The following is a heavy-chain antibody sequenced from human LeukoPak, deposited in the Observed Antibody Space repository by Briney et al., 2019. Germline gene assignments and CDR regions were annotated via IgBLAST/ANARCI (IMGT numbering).Heavy chain of an antibody. CDR3: ARGDYYDSSGYYWFDY. V-gene: IGHV1-2*02. Sequence: ASVKVSCKASGYTFTNYYMHWVRQAPGQGLEWMGWINPNSGGTNYAQKFQGRVTMTRDTSISTAYMELSRLRSDDTAVYYCARGDYYDSSGYYWFDYWGQGTLVTVSS. CDR2: INPNSGGT. D-gene: IGHD3-22*01. CDR1: GYTFTNYY. J-gene: IGHJ4*02.